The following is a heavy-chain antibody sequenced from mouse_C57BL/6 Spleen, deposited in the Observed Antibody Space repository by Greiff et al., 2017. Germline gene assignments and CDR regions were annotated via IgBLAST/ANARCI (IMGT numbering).Heavy chain of an antibody. V-gene: IGHV1-15*01. J-gene: IGHJ4*01. CDR1: GYTFTDYE. CDR2: IDPETGGT. D-gene: IGHD2-5*01. Sequence: QVQLQQSGAELVRPGASVTLSCKASGYTFTDYEMHWVKQTPVHGLEWIGAIDPETGGTAYNQKFKGKAILTADKSSSTAYMELRSLTSEDSAVYYCTRDYSNYGGSMDYWGQGTSVTVSS. CDR3: TRDYSNYGGSMDY.